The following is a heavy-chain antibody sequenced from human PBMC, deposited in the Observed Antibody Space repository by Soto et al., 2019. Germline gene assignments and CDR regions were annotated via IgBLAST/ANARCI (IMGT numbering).Heavy chain of an antibody. CDR3: APLPREFWSGPDS. CDR2: IYPGDSDM. V-gene: IGHV5-51*01. CDR1: GCSFSNHW. Sequence: PGGSRKISCEGVGCSFSNHWIAWVRQMPENGMERTGTIYPGDSDMRYSPSFRGQVTISVDKSINTGSLQWGSLKAPDTAKYYCAPLPREFWSGPDSWGQGTLVRVSS. D-gene: IGHD3-3*01. J-gene: IGHJ5*01.